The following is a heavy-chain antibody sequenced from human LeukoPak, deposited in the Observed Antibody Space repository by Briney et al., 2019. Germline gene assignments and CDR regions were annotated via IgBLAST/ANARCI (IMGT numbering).Heavy chain of an antibody. V-gene: IGHV3-23*01. D-gene: IGHD6-19*01. Sequence: GGSLRLSCAASGFTFSSYAMSWVRQAPGKGLEWVSAISGSGGSTYYADSVKGRFTISRDNSKNTLYLQMNRLRAEDTAVYYCAKSTSGWPYNFDYWGQGTLVTVSS. CDR3: AKSTSGWPYNFDY. J-gene: IGHJ4*02. CDR2: ISGSGGST. CDR1: GFTFSSYA.